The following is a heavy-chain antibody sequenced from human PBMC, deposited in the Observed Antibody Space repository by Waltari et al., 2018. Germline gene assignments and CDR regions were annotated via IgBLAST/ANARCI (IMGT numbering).Heavy chain of an antibody. CDR1: GSIFSNYG. V-gene: IGHV1-18*01. CDR3: ARDDVNRSNFGGF. Sequence: QLVQSGSAVKNPGASVKVSCKASGSIFSNYGIPGVRTAPGQGLEWMGWINPYNGDTKYEQNLQGRVTMTTDTSTTTAYMEIRTLRSDDTAIYYCARDDVNRSNFGGFWGQGTLVTVSS. CDR2: INPYNGDT. J-gene: IGHJ4*02. D-gene: IGHD3-16*01.